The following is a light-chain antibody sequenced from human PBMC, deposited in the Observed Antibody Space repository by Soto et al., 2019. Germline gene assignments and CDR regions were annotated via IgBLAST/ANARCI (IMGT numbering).Light chain of an antibody. J-gene: IGKJ3*01. CDR3: QQYNNWPVT. CDR2: DAS. V-gene: IGKV3-15*01. CDR1: QSVSSN. Sequence: EIVMTQSPATLSVSPGERATLSCRASQSVSSNLAWYQQKPGQAPRLLIYDASTRATGIPARFSGSGSGTEFPLTISSLQSEDFAVYYCQQYNNWPVTFGPATNVDIK.